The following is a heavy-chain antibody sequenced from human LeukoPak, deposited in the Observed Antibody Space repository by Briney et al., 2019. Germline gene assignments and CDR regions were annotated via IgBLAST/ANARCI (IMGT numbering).Heavy chain of an antibody. CDR3: ARGSPRGSYYYGSGETYYFDY. J-gene: IGHJ4*02. D-gene: IGHD3-10*01. CDR1: GFTFSSYG. V-gene: IGHV3-30*02. Sequence: GGSLRLSCAASGFTFSSYGMHWVREAPGRGLEWVAFIRYDGSNKYYADSVKGRFTISRDNSKNTLYLQMNSLRAEDTAVYYCARGSPRGSYYYGSGETYYFDYWGQGTLVTVSS. CDR2: IRYDGSNK.